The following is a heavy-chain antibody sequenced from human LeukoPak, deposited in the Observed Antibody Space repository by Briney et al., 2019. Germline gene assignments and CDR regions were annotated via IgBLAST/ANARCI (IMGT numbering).Heavy chain of an antibody. J-gene: IGHJ6*02. CDR1: GYTFTSYD. V-gene: IGHV1-8*02. CDR2: VNPNSGNT. CDR3: ARGLSSTWLRVVYGMDV. Sequence: ASVKVSCKASGYTFTSYDINWVRQATGQGLEWMGWVNPNSGNTGYAQKFQGRVTMTRNTSTSTAYIELSSLRSEDTAVYYCARGLSSTWLRVVYGMDVWGQGTTVIVSS. D-gene: IGHD5-12*01.